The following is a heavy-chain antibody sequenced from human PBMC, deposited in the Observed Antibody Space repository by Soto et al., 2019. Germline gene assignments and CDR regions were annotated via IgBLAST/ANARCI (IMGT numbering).Heavy chain of an antibody. CDR2: IIPIFGTA. Sequence: SVKVSCKASGGTFSSYAISWVRQAPGQGLEWMGGIIPIFGTANYAQKFQGRVTITADESTSTAYMELSSLRSEDTAVYYCARGYSGYDACYKTPYDYYGMDVWGQGTTVTV. V-gene: IGHV1-69*13. D-gene: IGHD5-12*01. CDR1: GGTFSSYA. CDR3: ARGYSGYDACYKTPYDYYGMDV. J-gene: IGHJ6*02.